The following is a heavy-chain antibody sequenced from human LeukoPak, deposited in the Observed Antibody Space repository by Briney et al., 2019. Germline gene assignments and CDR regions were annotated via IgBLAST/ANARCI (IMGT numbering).Heavy chain of an antibody. D-gene: IGHD6-19*01. V-gene: IGHV3-9*01. CDR3: AKDQAGYYYYGMDV. CDR2: ISWNSGSI. J-gene: IGHJ6*02. Sequence: GRSLRLSCAASGFTFDDYAMHWVRQAPGKGLEWVSGISWNSGSIGYADSVKGRFTISRDNAKNYLYLQMNSLRAEDTALYYCAKDQAGYYYYGMDVWGQGTTVTVSS. CDR1: GFTFDDYA.